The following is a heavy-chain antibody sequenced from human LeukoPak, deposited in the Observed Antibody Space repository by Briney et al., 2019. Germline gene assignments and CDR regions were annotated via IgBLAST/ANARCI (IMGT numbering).Heavy chain of an antibody. CDR2: ISSSSSYI. D-gene: IGHD3-3*01. V-gene: IGHV3-21*01. CDR1: GFTFSSYS. J-gene: IGHJ4*02. Sequence: GGSLRLSCAASGFTFSSYSMNWVRQAPGKGLEWVSSISSSSSYIYYADSVKGRFTISRDNAKNSLYLQMNSLRAEDTAVYYCARDTRFLEWLVYYFDYWGQGTLVTVSS. CDR3: ARDTRFLEWLVYYFDY.